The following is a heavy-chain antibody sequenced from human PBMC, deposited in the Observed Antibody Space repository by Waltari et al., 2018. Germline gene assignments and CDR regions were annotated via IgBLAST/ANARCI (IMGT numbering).Heavy chain of an antibody. CDR1: GYSFARDW. J-gene: IGHJ4*02. Sequence: EVQLVQSGAEVKTPGESLKISCQGSGYSFARDWIGWVRQMPGKGLEVMGIIYPGDSSTKYSPSFQGQVTISVDTSISTAYLQWSSLKASDTAMYFCARQNIHSYGYGYFDYWGQGTLVTVSS. CDR2: IYPGDSST. D-gene: IGHD5-18*01. CDR3: ARQNIHSYGYGYFDY. V-gene: IGHV5-51*01.